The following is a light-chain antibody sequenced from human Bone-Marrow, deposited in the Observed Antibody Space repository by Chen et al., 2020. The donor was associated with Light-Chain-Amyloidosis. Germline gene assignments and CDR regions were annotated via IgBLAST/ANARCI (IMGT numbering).Light chain of an antibody. V-gene: IGLV2-14*01. CDR1: SGDVGGDNL. J-gene: IGLJ1*01. CDR3: SSYTITNTLV. CDR2: EVT. Sequence: QSALTQPASVSGSPGQSITISCTGTSGDVGGDNLVTWYQQHPDKAPTLMIYEVTNRPSWVPARFSVSKSDNTASLTISGLQTEDEADYFCSSYTITNTLVFGSGTRVTVL.